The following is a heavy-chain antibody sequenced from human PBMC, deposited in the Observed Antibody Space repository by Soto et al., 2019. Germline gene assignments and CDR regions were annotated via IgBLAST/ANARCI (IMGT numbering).Heavy chain of an antibody. CDR3: ARGRGYCSSTSCHPLYFDY. D-gene: IGHD2-2*01. Sequence: KTSETLSLTCAVYGGSFSGYYWSWIRQPPGKGLEWIGEINHSGSTNYNPSLKSRVTISVDTSKNQFSLKLSSVTAADTAVYYCARGRGYCSSTSCHPLYFDYWGQGTLVTVSS. CDR2: INHSGST. J-gene: IGHJ4*02. V-gene: IGHV4-34*01. CDR1: GGSFSGYY.